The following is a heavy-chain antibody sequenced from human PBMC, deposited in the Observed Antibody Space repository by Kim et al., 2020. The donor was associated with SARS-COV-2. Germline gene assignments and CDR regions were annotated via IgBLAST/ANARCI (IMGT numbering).Heavy chain of an antibody. J-gene: IGHJ6*02. V-gene: IGHV4-34*01. CDR1: GGSFSGYY. CDR3: ARGQPNTAMVTGTWGYYYYYGMDV. D-gene: IGHD5-18*01. Sequence: SETLSLTCAVYGGSFSGYYWSWIRQPPGKGLEWIGEINHSGSTNYNPSLKSRVTISVDTSKNQFSLKLSSVTAADTAVYYCARGQPNTAMVTGTWGYYYYYGMDVWGQGTTVTVSS. CDR2: INHSGST.